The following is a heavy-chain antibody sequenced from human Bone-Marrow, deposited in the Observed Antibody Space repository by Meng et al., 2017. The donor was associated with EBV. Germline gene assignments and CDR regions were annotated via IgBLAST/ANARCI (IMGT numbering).Heavy chain of an antibody. CDR1: GGSFSGYY. Sequence: QVRLQQWGVGLLHPQETLHLTCHVYGGSFSGYYWTWIRQPPGKGLEWIGEINHSGSTNYNPSLKSRVTISVDTSKNQFSLKLSSVTAADTAVYYCATQRRDTDWFDPWGQGTLVTVAS. CDR3: ATQRRDTDWFDP. V-gene: IGHV4-34*01. CDR2: INHSGST. J-gene: IGHJ5*02. D-gene: IGHD6-25*01.